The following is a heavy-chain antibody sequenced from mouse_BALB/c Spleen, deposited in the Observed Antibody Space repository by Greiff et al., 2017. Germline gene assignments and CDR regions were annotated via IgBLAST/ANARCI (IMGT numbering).Heavy chain of an antibody. D-gene: IGHD2-1*01. Sequence: VQLQQSGAELVKPGASVKLSCTAFGFNIKDTYMHWVKQRPEQGLEWIGRIDPANGNTRYDPKFQGKATITADTSSNTAYLQLSSLTSEDTAVDYCAEYYGKYAWYAYWGQGTLVTVSA. V-gene: IGHV14-3*02. J-gene: IGHJ3*01. CDR3: AEYYGKYAWYAY. CDR1: GFNIKDTY. CDR2: IDPANGNT.